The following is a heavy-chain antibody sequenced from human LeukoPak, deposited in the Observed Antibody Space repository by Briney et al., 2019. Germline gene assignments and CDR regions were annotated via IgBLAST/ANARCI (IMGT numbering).Heavy chain of an antibody. D-gene: IGHD3-22*01. V-gene: IGHV1-18*01. Sequence: GASVKVSCEASGYIFNSYGISWVRQAPGQGPEWMGWISAYNGNTDYAQKLQGRVTMTTDTSTSTAYMELRSLRSDDTAVYHCAREFYDSSGYYYFDYWGQGTLVTVSS. CDR2: ISAYNGNT. J-gene: IGHJ4*02. CDR1: GYIFNSYG. CDR3: AREFYDSSGYYYFDY.